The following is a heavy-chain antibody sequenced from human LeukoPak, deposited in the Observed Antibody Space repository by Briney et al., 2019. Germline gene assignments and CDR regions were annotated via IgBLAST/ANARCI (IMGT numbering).Heavy chain of an antibody. V-gene: IGHV1-69*01. CDR1: GGTFSSYA. D-gene: IGHD1-26*01. CDR2: IIPIFGTA. CDR3: ASCGGSYSSYYSDY. Sequence: SVKVSCKASGGTFSSYAISWVRQAPGQGLEWMGGIIPIFGTANYAQKFQGRVTITADESTSTAYMELSSLRSEDTAVYYCASCGGSYSSYYSDYWGQGTLVTVSS. J-gene: IGHJ4*02.